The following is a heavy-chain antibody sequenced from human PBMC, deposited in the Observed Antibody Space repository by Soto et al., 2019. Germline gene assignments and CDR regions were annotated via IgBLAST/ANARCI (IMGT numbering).Heavy chain of an antibody. CDR1: GGSISSGDYY. V-gene: IGHV4-30-4*01. J-gene: IGHJ4*02. D-gene: IGHD1-26*01. CDR2: IYYSGST. CDR3: ARVPRVGASRAYFDY. Sequence: SETLSLTCTVSGGSISSGDYYWSWIRQPPGKGLEWIGYIYYSGSTYYNPSLKSRVTISVDTSKNQFSLKLSSVTAADTAVYYCARVPRVGASRAYFDYWGQGTLVTVSS.